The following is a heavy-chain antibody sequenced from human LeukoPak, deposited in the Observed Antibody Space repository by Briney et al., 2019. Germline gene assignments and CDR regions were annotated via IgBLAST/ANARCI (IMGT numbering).Heavy chain of an antibody. CDR1: GYTFSTYY. Sequence: ASVKVSCKASGYTFSTYYMHWVRQAPGQGPEWMGIINPSGGSTSYAQKFQGRATMTRDTSTSTVDMELSSLRSEDTAVYYCSRGRAVAENYFDYWGQGTLVTVSS. V-gene: IGHV1-46*01. D-gene: IGHD6-13*01. J-gene: IGHJ4*02. CDR3: SRGRAVAENYFDY. CDR2: INPSGGST.